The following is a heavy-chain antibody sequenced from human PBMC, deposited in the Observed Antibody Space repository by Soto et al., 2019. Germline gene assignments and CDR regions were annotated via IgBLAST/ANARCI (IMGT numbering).Heavy chain of an antibody. Sequence: SETLSLTCTVSGGSISSGGYYWSWIRQHPGRGLEWIGYIYYSGSTYYNPSLKSRVTISVDTSKNQFSLKLSSVTAADTAVYYCARDVVVVAATGGYYYYMAVWGKGTTVTVSS. J-gene: IGHJ6*03. CDR3: ARDVVVVAATGGYYYYMAV. V-gene: IGHV4-31*03. CDR1: GGSISSGGYY. CDR2: IYYSGST. D-gene: IGHD2-15*01.